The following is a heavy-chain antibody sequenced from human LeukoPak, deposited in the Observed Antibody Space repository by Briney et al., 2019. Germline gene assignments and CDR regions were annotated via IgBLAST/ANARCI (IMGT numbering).Heavy chain of an antibody. CDR1: GFTFSSYA. Sequence: GRSLRLSCAASGFTFSSYAMHWVRQAPGKGLEWVAVISYDGSNKYYADSVKGRFTISRDNSKNTLYLQMNSLRAEDTAVYYCARDKPPFVYWGQGTLVTVTS. J-gene: IGHJ4*02. CDR2: ISYDGSNK. CDR3: ARDKPPFVY. V-gene: IGHV3-30-3*01.